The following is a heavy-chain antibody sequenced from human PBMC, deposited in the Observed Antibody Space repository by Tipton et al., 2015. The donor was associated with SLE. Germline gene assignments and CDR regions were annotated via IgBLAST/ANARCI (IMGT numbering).Heavy chain of an antibody. V-gene: IGHV4-59*01. CDR2: IYYSGST. D-gene: IGHD3-3*01. CDR1: GGSISSYY. Sequence: TLSLTCTVSGGSISSYYWSWIRQPPGKGLEWIGYIYYSGSTNYNPSLKSRVTISVDTSKNQFSLKLSSVTAADTAVYYCARDAPILGDPPGWYMDVWGKGTTVTLSS. J-gene: IGHJ6*03. CDR3: ARDAPILGDPPGWYMDV.